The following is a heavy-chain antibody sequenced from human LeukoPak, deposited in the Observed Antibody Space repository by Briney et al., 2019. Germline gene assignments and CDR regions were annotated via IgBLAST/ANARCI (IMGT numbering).Heavy chain of an antibody. CDR1: GGSFSNYY. V-gene: IGHV4-34*01. CDR3: AGVPDITARPCDS. Sequence: PSETLSLTCAVYGGSFSNYYWTWIRQTPGRGLEWIGEISHTGDIANYNPSLKSRVTISVDSSKKQFSLKVTSVTAADTVVYYCAGVPDITARPCDSWGPGILVTVSS. J-gene: IGHJ4*02. CDR2: ISHTGDIA. D-gene: IGHD1-1*01.